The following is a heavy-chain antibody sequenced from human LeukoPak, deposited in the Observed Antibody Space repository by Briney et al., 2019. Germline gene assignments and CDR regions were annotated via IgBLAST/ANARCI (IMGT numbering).Heavy chain of an antibody. J-gene: IGHJ5*02. CDR1: GFTLSSYS. CDR2: ISSSSSYI. D-gene: IGHD2-2*01. Sequence: PAGSLRLSCAASGFTLSSYSMNWVRQAPGKGLEWVSSISSSSSYIYYADLVKGRFTISRDTAKNSLYLQMNSLRAEDTAVYYCARSIVVVPAAMYQKYNWFDPWGQGTLVTVSS. CDR3: ARSIVVVPAAMYQKYNWFDP. V-gene: IGHV3-21*01.